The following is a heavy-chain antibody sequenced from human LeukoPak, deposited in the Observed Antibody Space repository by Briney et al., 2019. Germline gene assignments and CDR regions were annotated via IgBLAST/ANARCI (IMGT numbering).Heavy chain of an antibody. D-gene: IGHD6-13*01. CDR3: ARGGDSYSSSWNTDNYFDY. Sequence: GRSLRLSCAASGFIFNSYAMHWVRQAPGKGLEWVAFISYDGSNKYYADSGKGRFTISRDNFKNTLYLQMNSLRAEDTAVYYCARGGDSYSSSWNTDNYFDYWGQGALVTVSS. CDR2: ISYDGSNK. V-gene: IGHV3-30-3*01. J-gene: IGHJ4*02. CDR1: GFIFNSYA.